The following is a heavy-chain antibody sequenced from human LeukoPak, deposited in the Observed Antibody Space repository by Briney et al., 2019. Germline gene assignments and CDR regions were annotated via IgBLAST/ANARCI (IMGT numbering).Heavy chain of an antibody. V-gene: IGHV3-21*01. D-gene: IGHD2-15*01. Sequence: GGSLRLSCAASEFTFSSYEMNWVRQAPGKGLEWVSSISSGSTYIYYADSVKGRFTISRDNAKNSLYLQMNSLRAEDTAVYYCARLGYCSGGSCSSFDYWGQGTLVTVSS. CDR1: EFTFSSYE. CDR3: ARLGYCSGGSCSSFDY. CDR2: ISSGSTYI. J-gene: IGHJ4*02.